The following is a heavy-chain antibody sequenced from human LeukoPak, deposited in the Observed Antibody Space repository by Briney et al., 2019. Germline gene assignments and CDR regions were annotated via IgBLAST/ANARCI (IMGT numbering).Heavy chain of an antibody. D-gene: IGHD2-15*01. CDR2: IYYSGST. CDR1: GGSISSGSYY. V-gene: IGHV4-61*01. J-gene: IGHJ4*02. CDR3: ASHYLVAARPYFDY. Sequence: SETLSLTCTVSGGSISSGSYYWGWIRQPPGKGLEWIGYIYYSGSTNYNPSLKSRVTISVDTSKNQFSLKLSSVTAADTAMYYCASHYLVAARPYFDYWGQGTLVTVSS.